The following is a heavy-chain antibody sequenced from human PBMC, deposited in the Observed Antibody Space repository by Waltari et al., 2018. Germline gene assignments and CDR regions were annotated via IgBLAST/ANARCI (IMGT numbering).Heavy chain of an antibody. CDR1: RGSFSGSY. CDR2: INQSGRT. CDR3: ARANTIFGVVRTWYYMDV. V-gene: IGHV4-34*01. J-gene: IGHJ6*03. D-gene: IGHD3-3*01. Sequence: QVQLQQWGAGLLKPSETLSPTCVVYRGSFSGSYWTWIRQPPWKGLEWIGEINQSGRTNHNPSLKSRVTISIDTSKNQISLKLRSVTAADTAVYYCARANTIFGVVRTWYYMDVWGKGTTVTVSS.